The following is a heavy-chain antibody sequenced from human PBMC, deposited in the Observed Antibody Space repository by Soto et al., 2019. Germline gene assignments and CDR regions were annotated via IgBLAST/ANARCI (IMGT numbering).Heavy chain of an antibody. J-gene: IGHJ3*02. CDR3: AREAGKPPWGAFDI. CDR2: IYYSGST. V-gene: IGHV4-30-4*01. CDR1: GGSISSGDYY. D-gene: IGHD6-13*01. Sequence: PSETLSLTCTVSGGSISSGDYYWSWIRQPPGKGLEWIGYIYYSGSTYYNPSLKSRVTISVDTSKNQFSLKLSSVTAADTAVYYCAREAGKPPWGAFDIWGQGTMVTVSS.